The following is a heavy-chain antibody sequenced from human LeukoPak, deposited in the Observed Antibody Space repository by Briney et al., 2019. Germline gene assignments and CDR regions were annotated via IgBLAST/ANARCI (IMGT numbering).Heavy chain of an antibody. V-gene: IGHV3-48*02. CDR3: ARHDFGGSSGDY. J-gene: IGHJ4*02. Sequence: GGSLRLSCAASGFTFSSYGMNWVRQAPGKGLEWVSYIGTSSSTIYYADSVKGRFTISRDDARNSLYLQMNSLRDEDTAVYYCARHDFGGSSGDYWGQGTLVTVSS. CDR1: GFTFSSYG. D-gene: IGHD4-23*01. CDR2: IGTSSSTI.